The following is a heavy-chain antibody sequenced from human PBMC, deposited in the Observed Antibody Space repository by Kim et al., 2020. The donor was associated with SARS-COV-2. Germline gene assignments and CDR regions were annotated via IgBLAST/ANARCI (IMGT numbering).Heavy chain of an antibody. V-gene: IGHV4-39*01. Sequence: SETLSLTCTVSGGSISSSSYYWGWIRQPPGKGLEWIGSIYYSGSTYYNPSLKSRVTISVDTSKNQFSLKLSSVTAADTAVYYCARHRIAAAHDYWGQGTLVTVSS. CDR2: IYYSGST. CDR3: ARHRIAAAHDY. D-gene: IGHD6-13*01. J-gene: IGHJ4*02. CDR1: GGSISSSSYY.